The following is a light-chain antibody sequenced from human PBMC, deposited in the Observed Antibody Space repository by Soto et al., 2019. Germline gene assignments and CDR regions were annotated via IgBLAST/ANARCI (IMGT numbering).Light chain of an antibody. CDR2: GNS. Sequence: QSVLTQPPSVSGAPGQRVTISCTESSSNIGAGYDVHWYQQLPGTAPKLLIYGNSNRPSGVPDRFSGSKSGTSASLAITGLQAEDEADYYCQSSDGSLSGWVFGGGTKLTVL. V-gene: IGLV1-40*01. CDR1: SSNIGAGYD. J-gene: IGLJ3*02. CDR3: QSSDGSLSGWV.